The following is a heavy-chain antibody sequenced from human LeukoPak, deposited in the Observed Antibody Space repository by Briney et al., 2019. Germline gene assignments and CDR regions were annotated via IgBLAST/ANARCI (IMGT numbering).Heavy chain of an antibody. CDR3: ARESIVVVPTTMDDASDI. CDR2: IKQDGSEQ. J-gene: IGHJ3*02. Sequence: GGSLRLSCAASGFTFSTYVMSWVRQAPGKGLEWVANIKQDGSEQFYLDSVKGRFTISRDNAKNALYLQMHSLRVEDTAVYYCARESIVVVPTTMDDASDIWGQGTMVTVSS. V-gene: IGHV3-7*01. CDR1: GFTFSTYV. D-gene: IGHD2-2*01.